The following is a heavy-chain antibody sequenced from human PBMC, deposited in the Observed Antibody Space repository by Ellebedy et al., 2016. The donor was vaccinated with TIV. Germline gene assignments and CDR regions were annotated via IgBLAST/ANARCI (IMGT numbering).Heavy chain of an antibody. CDR1: GFTFSFYG. D-gene: IGHD2-15*01. Sequence: PGGSLRLSCAASGFTFSFYGMSWVRQAPGKGLEWVSAIRRGGDDTYYADSVKGRFTISRDDSKHTLYLQLNSLRAEDTAVYYCVKKQSEAATSFYFDYWGPGTLVTVSS. V-gene: IGHV3-23*01. CDR3: VKKQSEAATSFYFDY. J-gene: IGHJ4*02. CDR2: IRRGGDDT.